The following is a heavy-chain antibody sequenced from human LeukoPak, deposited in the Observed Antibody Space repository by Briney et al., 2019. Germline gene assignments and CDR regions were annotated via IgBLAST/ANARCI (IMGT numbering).Heavy chain of an antibody. J-gene: IGHJ4*02. CDR1: GYTFTSYG. V-gene: IGHV1-69*06. CDR2: IIPIFGTS. D-gene: IGHD2-2*01. CDR3: ALKRYCSSTSCYAPFDY. Sequence: GASVKVSCKASGYTFTSYGISWVRQAPGQGLEWMGGIIPIFGTSNYAQKFQGRVTITADKSTSTAYMELSSLRSEDTAIYYCALKRYCSSTSCYAPFDYWGQGTLVTVSS.